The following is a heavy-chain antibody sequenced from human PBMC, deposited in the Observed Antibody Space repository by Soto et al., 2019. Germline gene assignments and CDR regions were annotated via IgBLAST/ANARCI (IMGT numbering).Heavy chain of an antibody. Sequence: QITLRESGPTLVKPTQTLTLTCSVSGFSLSSTGVGVAWIRQPPGKALEWLPPIYWDDEKSYSPSLKSRLTITKVTSKSQVVLKMTNMDPVDTGTYFCANIRQGLQEYFHRWGQGTLVTVSS. CDR1: GFSLSSTGVG. D-gene: IGHD6-19*01. CDR3: ANIRQGLQEYFHR. J-gene: IGHJ1*01. V-gene: IGHV2-5*02. CDR2: IYWDDEK.